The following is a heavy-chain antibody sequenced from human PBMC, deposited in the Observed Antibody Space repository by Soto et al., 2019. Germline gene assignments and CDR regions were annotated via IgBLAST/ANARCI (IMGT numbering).Heavy chain of an antibody. D-gene: IGHD6-13*01. J-gene: IGHJ4*02. Sequence: EVQLVESGGGLVQPGGSLRLSCAASGFTFSSYSMNWVRQAPGKGLEWVSYISSSSSTIYYADSVKGRFTISRDNAKNSLYLQVNSLRDEDTAVYFCARDSLNTIAAADYWGQGTLVTVSS. CDR2: ISSSSSTI. CDR1: GFTFSSYS. V-gene: IGHV3-48*02. CDR3: ARDSLNTIAAADY.